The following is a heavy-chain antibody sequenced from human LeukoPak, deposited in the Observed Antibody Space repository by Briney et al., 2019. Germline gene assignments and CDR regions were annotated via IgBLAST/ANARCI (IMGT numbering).Heavy chain of an antibody. CDR3: ARVLRYDFWSAYYFDY. D-gene: IGHD3-3*01. CDR2: ISTYNGNT. J-gene: IGHJ4*02. CDR1: GYTFNSYD. V-gene: IGHV1-18*01. Sequence: ASVKVSCKASGYTFNSYDISWVRQAPGQGLEWMAWISTYNGNTNYALKVQGRATMTTDTSTCTAYMELRSLRSDDTAVYYCARVLRYDFWSAYYFDYWGQGTLVTVSS.